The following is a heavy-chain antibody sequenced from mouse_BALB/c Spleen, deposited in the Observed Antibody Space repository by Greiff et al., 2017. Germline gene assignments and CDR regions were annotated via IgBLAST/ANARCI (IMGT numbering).Heavy chain of an antibody. Sequence: EVKVEESGPGLVKPSQSLSLTCTVTGYSITSDYAWNWIRQFPGNKLEWMGYISYSGSTSYNPSLKSRISITRDTSKNQFFLQLNSVTTEDTATYYCASPDLYYGYDDGFAYWGQGTLVTVSA. CDR1: GYSITSDYA. CDR3: ASPDLYYGYDDGFAY. J-gene: IGHJ3*01. V-gene: IGHV3-2*02. CDR2: ISYSGST. D-gene: IGHD2-2*01.